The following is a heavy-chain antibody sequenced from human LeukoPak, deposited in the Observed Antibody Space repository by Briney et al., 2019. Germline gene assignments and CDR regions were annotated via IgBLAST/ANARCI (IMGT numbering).Heavy chain of an antibody. D-gene: IGHD6-19*01. J-gene: IGHJ5*02. CDR1: GGSVSSGSYY. Sequence: SETLSLTCTVSGGSVSSGSYYWSWIRQPPGKGLEWIGYVYYTGSTNYNPSLKSRVTISADTSKNQFSLKLTSVTAADTAVYYCARSGVGVAGTDRWGQGTLVTVSS. V-gene: IGHV4-61*01. CDR3: ARSGVGVAGTDR. CDR2: VYYTGST.